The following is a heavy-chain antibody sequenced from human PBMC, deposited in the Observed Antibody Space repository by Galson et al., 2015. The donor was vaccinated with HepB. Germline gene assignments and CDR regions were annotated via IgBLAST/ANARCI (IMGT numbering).Heavy chain of an antibody. D-gene: IGHD5-24*01. CDR3: ASLETRGMTTMPFDY. V-gene: IGHV3-30-3*02. CDR2: ISYDGINK. Sequence: SLRLSCAASGFTFSNYAFHWVRQAPGKGLEWVALISYDGINKYYADSLKGRFTISRDKSKNTLFLQMNNMRGEDTALYYCASLETRGMTTMPFDYWGQGTLDTVSS. J-gene: IGHJ4*02. CDR1: GFTFSNYA.